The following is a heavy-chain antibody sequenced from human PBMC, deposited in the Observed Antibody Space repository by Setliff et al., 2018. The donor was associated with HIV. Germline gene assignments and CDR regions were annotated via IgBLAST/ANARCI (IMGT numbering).Heavy chain of an antibody. V-gene: IGHV3-23*01. CDR2: ISGSGGST. CDR1: GFTFSSYA. D-gene: IGHD4-17*01. CDR3: ARSYGDPPYYYYYMDV. Sequence: LRLSCAASGFTFSSYAMSWVRQAPGKGLEWVSAISGSGGSTYYSDSVKGRFTISRDNSKNTLYLQMNSLRAEDTAVYYCARSYGDPPYYYYYMDVWGKGTTVTVSS. J-gene: IGHJ6*03.